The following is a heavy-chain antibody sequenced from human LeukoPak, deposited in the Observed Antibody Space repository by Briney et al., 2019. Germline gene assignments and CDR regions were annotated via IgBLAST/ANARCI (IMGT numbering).Heavy chain of an antibody. J-gene: IGHJ4*02. CDR1: NYTFSDYD. D-gene: IGHD4-17*01. V-gene: IGHV1-18*01. CDR2: VSKYTGNA. Sequence: ASVKVSCKASNYTFSDYDVTWVRQDPGQGLEWMGWVSKYTGNADYAPKFQGRVSMTTDTSTRTAYMELRSMRPDDTAVYFCAREDDCSFGAYDCWGQGTLVTVS. CDR3: AREDDCSFGAYDC.